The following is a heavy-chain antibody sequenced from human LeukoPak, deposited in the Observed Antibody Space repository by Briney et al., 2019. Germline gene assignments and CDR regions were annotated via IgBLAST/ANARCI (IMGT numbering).Heavy chain of an antibody. V-gene: IGHV4-39*01. J-gene: IGHJ4*02. Sequence: SETLSLTCSVSGPSVTMGSYYWAWIRQPPGKGLEWIGTLHFSGSTYYNPSLKSRVTISVDTSKNSVSLMLRSVTAADTAVYFCARPFQDYDKGTFFYFFDFWGQGILVTVSS. CDR3: ARPFQDYDKGTFFYFFDF. CDR1: GPSVTMGSYY. D-gene: IGHD3-22*01. CDR2: LHFSGST.